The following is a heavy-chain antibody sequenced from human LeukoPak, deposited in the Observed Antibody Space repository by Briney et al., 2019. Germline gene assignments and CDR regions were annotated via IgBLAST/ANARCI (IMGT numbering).Heavy chain of an antibody. V-gene: IGHV3-53*01. D-gene: IGHD2-21*02. Sequence: GSLRLSCAASGFTVSSKYMNWVRQAPGKGLEWVSTIYTGGGTYYADSVKGRFTISRDSSKNTLFLQMNSLRAEDTAVYHCATDSDWGQGTLVTVSS. CDR3: ATDSD. CDR2: IYTGGGT. J-gene: IGHJ4*02. CDR1: GFTVSSKY.